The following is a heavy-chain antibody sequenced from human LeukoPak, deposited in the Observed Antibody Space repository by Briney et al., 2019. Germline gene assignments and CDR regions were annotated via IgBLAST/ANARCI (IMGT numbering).Heavy chain of an antibody. V-gene: IGHV3-74*01. CDR1: GFTFSSYW. Sequence: GGSLRLSCAASGFTFSSYWMHWVRQDPGKGLVWVSRINTDGSSTSYADSVKGRFTVTRDNAKNTLYLQMNGLRAEDTAVYYCARDSSSLSYWGQGTLVTVSS. CDR2: INTDGSST. CDR3: ARDSSSLSY. J-gene: IGHJ4*02. D-gene: IGHD2-2*01.